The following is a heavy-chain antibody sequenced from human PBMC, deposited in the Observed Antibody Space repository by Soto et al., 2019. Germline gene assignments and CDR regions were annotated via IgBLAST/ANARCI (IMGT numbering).Heavy chain of an antibody. V-gene: IGHV4-31*03. J-gene: IGHJ4*02. D-gene: IGHD6-6*01. CDR1: GDSVNSAY. Sequence: QVQLQEMGPGLVKPSQTLTITCTVSGDSVNSAYWSWIRQLPGKGLEWMGNIYHTGRTFYNPSLKSRLAISHDTSKPLFSLKLRSVTASDTAVYYCARTDAYNSSFFDSWGQGTVVTVSS. CDR2: IYHTGRT. CDR3: ARTDAYNSSFFDS.